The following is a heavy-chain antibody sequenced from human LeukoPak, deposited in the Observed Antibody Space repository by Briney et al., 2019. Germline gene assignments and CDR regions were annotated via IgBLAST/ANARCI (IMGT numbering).Heavy chain of an antibody. V-gene: IGHV3-30*02. Sequence: GGSLRLSCAASGFTFSSYGMHWVRQAPGKGLEWVAFIRYDGSNKYYADSVKGRFTISRDNSKNTLYLQMNSLRAEDTAVYYCAKLNAYYYYMDVWGKGTTVTVSS. CDR1: GFTFSSYG. J-gene: IGHJ6*03. D-gene: IGHD4/OR15-4a*01. CDR3: AKLNAYYYYMDV. CDR2: IRYDGSNK.